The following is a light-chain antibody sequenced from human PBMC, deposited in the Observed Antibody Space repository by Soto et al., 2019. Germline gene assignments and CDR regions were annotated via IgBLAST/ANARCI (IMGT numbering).Light chain of an antibody. J-gene: IGKJ1*01. CDR1: ENIKNW. V-gene: IGKV1-5*01. CDR2: DAS. CDR3: QQYDVHPKT. Sequence: DIQMTQSPSTLSASVGDRVTITCRASENIKNWLAWYQQTAGKAPKVLIPDASRLEAGVPSRFSGSGSGTDFTLTITSLQTDDFGTYYCQQYDVHPKTFGQGTKVDIK.